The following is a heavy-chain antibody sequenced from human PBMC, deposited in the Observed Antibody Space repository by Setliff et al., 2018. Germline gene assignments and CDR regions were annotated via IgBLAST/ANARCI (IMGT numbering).Heavy chain of an antibody. V-gene: IGHV4-39*07. CDR3: ARLRGAFDY. CDR2: IYYSGST. D-gene: IGHD3-16*01. J-gene: IGHJ4*02. Sequence: SETLSLTCTVSGGSISSRSYYWGWNRQPPGKGLEWIGSIYYSGSTNYNPSLESRVTISVDTSKNQFSLRLNSATAADTAVYYCARLRGAFDYWGQGTLVTVSS. CDR1: GGSISSRSYY.